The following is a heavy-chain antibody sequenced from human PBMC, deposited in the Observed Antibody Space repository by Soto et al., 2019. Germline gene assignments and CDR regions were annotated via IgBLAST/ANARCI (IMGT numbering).Heavy chain of an antibody. J-gene: IGHJ6*03. CDR2: IYSGGST. D-gene: IGHD1-7*01. V-gene: IGHV3-66*01. Sequence: HPGGSLRLSCAASGFTVSSNYMSWVRQAPGKGLEWVSVIYSGGSTYYADSVKGRFTISRDNPKNTLYLQMNSLRAEDTAVYYCARDLGVLELRHYYYYYMDVWGKGTTVTVSS. CDR3: ARDLGVLELRHYYYYYMDV. CDR1: GFTVSSNY.